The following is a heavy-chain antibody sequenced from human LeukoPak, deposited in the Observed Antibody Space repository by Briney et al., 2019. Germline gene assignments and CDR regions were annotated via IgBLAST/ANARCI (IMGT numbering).Heavy chain of an antibody. Sequence: GGSLRLSCAASGFTFSTYAMSWVRQAPGKGLEWVSTISGSTGTTYYADSVKGRFTISRDNSKNTLYLQMNSLRAEDTAVYYCAKDTIYVVIPAAMDYWGQGTLVTVSS. CDR2: ISGSTGTT. CDR1: GFTFSTYA. V-gene: IGHV3-23*01. CDR3: AKDTIYVVIPAAMDY. J-gene: IGHJ4*02. D-gene: IGHD2-2*01.